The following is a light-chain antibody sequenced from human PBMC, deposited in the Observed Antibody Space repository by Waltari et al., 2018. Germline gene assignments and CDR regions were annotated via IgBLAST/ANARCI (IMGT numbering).Light chain of an antibody. CDR2: AAS. CDR1: QGIRSY. Sequence: DIQLTQSPSFLSASAGDRGPITCRASQGIRSYLAWYQQKPGKAPKLLIYAASILQSGVPSRFSGSGSGTEFTLTISSLQPEDFATYYCQHLNNYPFTFGPGTKVDIK. J-gene: IGKJ3*01. V-gene: IGKV1-9*01. CDR3: QHLNNYPFT.